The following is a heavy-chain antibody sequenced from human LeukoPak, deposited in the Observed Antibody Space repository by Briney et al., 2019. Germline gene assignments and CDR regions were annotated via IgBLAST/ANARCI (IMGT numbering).Heavy chain of an antibody. D-gene: IGHD6-6*01. J-gene: IGHJ5*02. V-gene: IGHV4-39*07. CDR3: ARDAIAALPWNWFDP. Sequence: SETLSLTCTVSGGSISSSSYYWGWIRQPPGKGLEWIGRIYTSGSTNYNPSLKSRVTISVDTSKNQFSLKLSSVTAADTAVYYCARDAIAALPWNWFDPWGQGTLVTVSS. CDR1: GGSISSSSYY. CDR2: IYTSGST.